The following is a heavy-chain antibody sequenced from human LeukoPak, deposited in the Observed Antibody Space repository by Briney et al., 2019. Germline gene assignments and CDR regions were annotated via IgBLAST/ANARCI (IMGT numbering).Heavy chain of an antibody. J-gene: IGHJ4*02. CDR3: TTSNYYDSSALKTAFDY. D-gene: IGHD3-22*01. CDR1: GFTFGDYA. Sequence: GGSLRLSCTASGFTFGDYAMSWVRQAPGKGLEWVGRIKSKTDGGTTDYAAPVKGRFTISRDDSKNTLYLQMNSLRTEDTAVYYCTTSNYYDSSALKTAFDYWGQGTLVTVSS. V-gene: IGHV3-15*01. CDR2: IKSKTDGGTT.